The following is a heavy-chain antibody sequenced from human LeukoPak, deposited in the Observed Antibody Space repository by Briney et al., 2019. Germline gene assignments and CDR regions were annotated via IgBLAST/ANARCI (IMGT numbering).Heavy chain of an antibody. CDR2: INWNGGST. CDR1: GFTFDDYG. Sequence: GGSLRLSCAASGFTFDDYGMSWVRQAPGKGLEWVSGINWNGGSTCYADSVKGRFTISRDNAKNSLYLQMNSLRAEDTALYHCARGSGSYPFDYWGQGTVVTVSS. J-gene: IGHJ4*02. CDR3: ARGSGSYPFDY. V-gene: IGHV3-20*01. D-gene: IGHD1-26*01.